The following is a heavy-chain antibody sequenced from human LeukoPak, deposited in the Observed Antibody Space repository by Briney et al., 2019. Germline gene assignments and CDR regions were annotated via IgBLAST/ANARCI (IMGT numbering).Heavy chain of an antibody. CDR1: GGSLSGYY. D-gene: IGHD3-9*01. Sequence: PSETLSLTCAVYGGSLSGYYWSWIRQPPGKGLEWIGEINHSESTNYNPSLKSRVTISVDTSKNQFSLKLSSVTAADTAVYYCARSIWGYYGMDVWGQGTTVTVSS. V-gene: IGHV4-34*01. CDR3: ARSIWGYYGMDV. CDR2: INHSEST. J-gene: IGHJ6*02.